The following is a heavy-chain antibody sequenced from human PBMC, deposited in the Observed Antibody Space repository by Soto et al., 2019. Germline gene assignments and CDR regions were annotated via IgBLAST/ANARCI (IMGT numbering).Heavy chain of an antibody. CDR2: IYYSGST. D-gene: IGHD2-2*02. Sequence: SSETLSLTCTVSGGSISGFYWSWIRQPPGKGLEWIGYIYYSGSTNYNPSLKSRVTISVDTSKNQFSLKLSSVTAADTAVYYCARRTDTPHFDDWGQGTLVTVSS. CDR1: GGSISGFY. J-gene: IGHJ4*02. CDR3: ARRTDTPHFDD. V-gene: IGHV4-59*08.